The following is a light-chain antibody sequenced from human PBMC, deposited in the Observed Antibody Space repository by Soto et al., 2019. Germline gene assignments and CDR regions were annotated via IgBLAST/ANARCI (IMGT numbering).Light chain of an antibody. CDR2: AAS. V-gene: IGKV1-8*01. CDR1: QGISSY. CDR3: QQYYIYPRT. J-gene: IGKJ1*01. Sequence: AIRLTQSPSSLSASTGDRVTITCRASQGISSYLASYQQKPGKAPKLLLYAASTLQSGVPSRFSGSGSGTDFTLTISCLQSEDFATYYCQQYYIYPRTVDQGTKVESK.